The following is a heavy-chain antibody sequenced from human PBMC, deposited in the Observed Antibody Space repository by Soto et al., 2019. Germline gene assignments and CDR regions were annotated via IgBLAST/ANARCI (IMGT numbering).Heavy chain of an antibody. D-gene: IGHD3-16*01. Sequence: GGSLRLSCAASGFTFSSYVMHWVRQAPGKGLEWVAVIWYDGSNKYYADSVKGRFTISRDNSKNTMYLQMNSLRAEDTAVYYCARAGGGSSFDYWGQGTLVTVSS. CDR3: ARAGGGSSFDY. J-gene: IGHJ4*02. CDR2: IWYDGSNK. V-gene: IGHV3-33*01. CDR1: GFTFSSYV.